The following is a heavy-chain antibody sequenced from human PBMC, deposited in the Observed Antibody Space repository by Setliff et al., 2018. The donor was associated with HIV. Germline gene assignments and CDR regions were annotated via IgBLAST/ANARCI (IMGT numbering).Heavy chain of an antibody. CDR1: GGSISSFY. Sequence: SETLSLTCTVSGGSISSFYWSWIRQPPGTGLEWLGCIYSGGSTNYNPSLESRVTISLDTSKNQFSLRLTSVTAADTAVYYCARVRSYGSAYDAFDVWGPGTMVTVSS. J-gene: IGHJ3*01. V-gene: IGHV4-4*08. CDR2: IYSGGST. D-gene: IGHD3-10*01. CDR3: ARVRSYGSAYDAFDV.